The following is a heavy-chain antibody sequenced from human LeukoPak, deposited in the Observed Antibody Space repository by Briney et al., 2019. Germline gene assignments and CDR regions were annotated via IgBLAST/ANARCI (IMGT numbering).Heavy chain of an antibody. J-gene: IGHJ4*02. V-gene: IGHV4-39*07. CDR3: ARFIFGAFGY. Sequence: SETLSLTCTVSGGSISSSSYYWGWIRQPPWKGLEWIGSIYYSGSTYYNPSLKSRVTISVDTSKNQFSLKLSSVTAADTAVYYCARFIFGAFGYWGQGTLVTVSS. CDR2: IYYSGST. CDR1: GGSISSSSYY. D-gene: IGHD3-3*01.